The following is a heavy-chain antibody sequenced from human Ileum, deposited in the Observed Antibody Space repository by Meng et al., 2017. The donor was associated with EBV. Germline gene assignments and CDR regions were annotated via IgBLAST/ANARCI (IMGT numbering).Heavy chain of an antibody. Sequence: TLKAPGPTHVQPTLTLTLTCLFSGFSLSTNGVGVGWIRQPPGKALEWLALIYYDDYQRYIPSLKTRLTITRVTSKSQVVLAMTNMDPVDTATYYCAHKPSGEDFFDYWGQGTLVTVSS. CDR1: GFSLSTNGVG. CDR2: IYYDDYQ. V-gene: IGHV2-5*02. J-gene: IGHJ4*02. D-gene: IGHD3-16*01. CDR3: AHKPSGEDFFDY.